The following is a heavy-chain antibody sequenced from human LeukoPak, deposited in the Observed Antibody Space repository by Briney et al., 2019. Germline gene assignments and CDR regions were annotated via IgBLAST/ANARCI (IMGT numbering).Heavy chain of an antibody. CDR1: GGSISSSSYY. D-gene: IGHD3-10*01. V-gene: IGHV4-39*07. CDR3: ARAVGEFINYYYYYMDV. J-gene: IGHJ6*03. CDR2: IYYSGST. Sequence: PSETLSLTCTVSGGSISSSSYYWGWIRQPPGKGLEWIGSIYYSGSTYYNPSLKSRVTISVDTSKNQFSLKLSSVTAADTAVYYCARAVGEFINYYYYYMDVWGKGTTVTVAS.